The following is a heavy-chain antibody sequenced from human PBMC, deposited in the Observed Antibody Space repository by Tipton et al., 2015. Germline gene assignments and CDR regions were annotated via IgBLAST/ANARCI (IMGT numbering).Heavy chain of an antibody. V-gene: IGHV4-59*11. CDR3: ASAAGTYDALGDYYSYDGLAV. CDR2: MYYGGGT. J-gene: IGHJ6*02. CDR1: GGSLYGHY. D-gene: IGHD2-21*02. Sequence: PGLVKPSETLSLTCIVSGGSLYGHYWSWIRQSPGKGLEWIGYMYYGGGTEYNPSLKGRVTISGDMSKNQVSLKVSSVTAADTALYYCASAAGTYDALGDYYSYDGLAVWGQGTPVSVSS.